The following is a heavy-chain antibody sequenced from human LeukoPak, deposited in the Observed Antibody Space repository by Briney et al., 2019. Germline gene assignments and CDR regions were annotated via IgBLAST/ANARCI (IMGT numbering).Heavy chain of an antibody. Sequence: PSETLSLTCTVSGGSISSHYWSWTRQPPGKGLEWIGYIYTSGSTHYNPSLKSRVTISVDTSKNQFSLKLTSVTAADTAVYYCARGSSGGYTTDFDNWGQGTLVTVSS. CDR2: IYTSGST. CDR1: GGSISSHY. J-gene: IGHJ4*02. V-gene: IGHV4-4*09. CDR3: ARGSSGGYTTDFDN. D-gene: IGHD5-24*01.